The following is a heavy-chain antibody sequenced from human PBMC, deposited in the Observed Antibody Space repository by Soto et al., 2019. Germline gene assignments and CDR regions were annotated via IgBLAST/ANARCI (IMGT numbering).Heavy chain of an antibody. D-gene: IGHD2-2*01. Sequence: GGSLRLSCATSGFTFSDSYMNWIRQAPGRGLEWVSYINGGGNTIFYADSVKGRFTISRDNAKNSLYLEMNNLRVEDTAIYFCARDPYCTSSSCYGNWFDPWRQGTQVTVSS. CDR3: ARDPYCTSSSCYGNWFDP. CDR2: INGGGNTI. V-gene: IGHV3-11*01. J-gene: IGHJ5*02. CDR1: GFTFSDSY.